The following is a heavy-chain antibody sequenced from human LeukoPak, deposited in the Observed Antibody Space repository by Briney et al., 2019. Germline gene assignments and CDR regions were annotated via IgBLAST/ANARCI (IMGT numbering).Heavy chain of an antibody. CDR3: AKLHSGSYVDAFDI. V-gene: IGHV3-30*18. J-gene: IGHJ3*02. Sequence: GSLRLSCAASGFTISSYGMHWVRQAPGKGLVWVAVISYDGSNKYYADSVKSRFTISRDNSKNTLYLQMNSLRAEDTAVYYCAKLHSGSYVDAFDIWGQGTMVTVSS. D-gene: IGHD1-26*01. CDR1: GFTISSYG. CDR2: ISYDGSNK.